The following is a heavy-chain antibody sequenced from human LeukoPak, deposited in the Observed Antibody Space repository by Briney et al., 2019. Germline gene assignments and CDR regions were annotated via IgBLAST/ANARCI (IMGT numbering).Heavy chain of an antibody. CDR1: GYTFTSYD. CDR2: MNPNRGNT. Sequence: GGSVKVSCKAPGYTFTSYDINWVRQATGQGLEWMGLMNPNRGNTGYAQKLQGRVTMTRNTSISTPYMELSSLRSEDTAVYYCATNYNWSQGTLVTAYS. J-gene: IGHJ4*02. CDR3: ATNYN. V-gene: IGHV1-8*01. D-gene: IGHD5-24*01.